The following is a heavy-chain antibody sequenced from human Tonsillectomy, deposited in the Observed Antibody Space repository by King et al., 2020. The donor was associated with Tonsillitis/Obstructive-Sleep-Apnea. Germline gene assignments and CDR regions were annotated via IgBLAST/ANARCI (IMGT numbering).Heavy chain of an antibody. Sequence: QLVQSGAEVKKPGASVKVSCKASGYTFTGYYMHWVRQAPGQGLEWMGRINPNSVGTNYAQKFQGRVTITRDTSISTAYMELSRLRSDDTAVYYCASQYCSSTSCYNDFDYWGQGTLVTVSS. CDR3: ASQYCSSTSCYNDFDY. CDR2: INPNSVGT. D-gene: IGHD2-2*02. J-gene: IGHJ4*02. CDR1: GYTFTGYY. V-gene: IGHV1-2*06.